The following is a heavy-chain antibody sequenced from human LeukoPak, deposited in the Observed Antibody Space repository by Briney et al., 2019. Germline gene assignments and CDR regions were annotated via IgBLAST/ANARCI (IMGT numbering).Heavy chain of an antibody. CDR1: GGTFSSYT. Sequence: ASVKVSCKASGGTFSSYTISWVRQAPGQGLEWMGRIIPILGIANYAQKFQGRVTITADKSTSTAYMELSSLRSEDTAVYYCASPGIAAAGTYYYYYMDVWGKGTTVTVSS. J-gene: IGHJ6*03. CDR3: ASPGIAAAGTYYYYYMDV. CDR2: IIPILGIA. V-gene: IGHV1-69*02. D-gene: IGHD6-13*01.